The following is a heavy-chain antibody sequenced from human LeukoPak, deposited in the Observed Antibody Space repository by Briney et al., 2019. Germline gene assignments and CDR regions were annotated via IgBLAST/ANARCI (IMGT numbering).Heavy chain of an antibody. Sequence: RSETLSLSCAVSGESFTTYYWSWVRQPPGKGLEWIGEINHSGNRNYNPSLKTLVTISVDTSNNQFSLKLTSVTAADTAVYYCGIKGPMVRPMGVWGKGTTVTVSS. CDR1: GESFTTYY. CDR3: GIKGPMVRPMGV. J-gene: IGHJ6*03. D-gene: IGHD3-10*01. CDR2: INHSGNR. V-gene: IGHV4-34*01.